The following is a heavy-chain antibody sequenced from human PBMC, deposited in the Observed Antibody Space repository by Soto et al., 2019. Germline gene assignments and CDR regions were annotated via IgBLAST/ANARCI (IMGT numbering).Heavy chain of an antibody. V-gene: IGHV1-3*05. Sequence: QVQLVQSGAEDKKPGASVKISCEASGYTFTTFAMHWVRQAPGQRPEWMGWINAANGDTEYSQTFQGRVTFTADTSASTAYMELRSLRSEDTAVYYCARDDCSGGTCYPPTGAFDIWGQGTMVTASS. CDR2: INAANGDT. J-gene: IGHJ3*02. CDR3: ARDDCSGGTCYPPTGAFDI. D-gene: IGHD2-15*01. CDR1: GYTFTTFA.